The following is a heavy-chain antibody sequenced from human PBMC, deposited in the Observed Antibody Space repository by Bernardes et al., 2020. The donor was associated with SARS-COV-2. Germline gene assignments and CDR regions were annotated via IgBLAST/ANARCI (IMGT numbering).Heavy chain of an antibody. V-gene: IGHV3-9*01. D-gene: IGHD6-6*01. Sequence: GGSLRLSCVASGFSFDDYAMHWVRQAPGKGLEWVSGIGWSSSYIAYADSVRGRFTISRDNAKKSLFLQMNSLRAEDTALYYCARDDSSSIGAPLWFDPWGQGTLVTVSS. CDR1: GFSFDDYA. J-gene: IGHJ5*02. CDR2: IGWSSSYI. CDR3: ARDDSSSIGAPLWFDP.